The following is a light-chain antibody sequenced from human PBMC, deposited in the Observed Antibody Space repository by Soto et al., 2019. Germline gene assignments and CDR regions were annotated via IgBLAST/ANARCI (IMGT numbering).Light chain of an antibody. V-gene: IGLV1-44*01. CDR3: AAWDDSLNAL. J-gene: IGLJ1*01. CDR1: FSNIVDNA. Sequence: QSVLTQPPSLSATPGQRVNISCSGSFSNIVDNAVNWYQQLPGAAHKLFIYPNDQRPSGVPDRFSGSKSGTSAFLAISGLQSEDEADYYCAAWDDSLNALFGTGTKVTVL. CDR2: PND.